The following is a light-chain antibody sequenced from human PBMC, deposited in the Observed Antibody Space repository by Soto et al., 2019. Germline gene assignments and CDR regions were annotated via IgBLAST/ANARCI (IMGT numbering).Light chain of an antibody. J-gene: IGKJ1*01. CDR3: QQYESSVT. V-gene: IGKV3-20*01. CDR2: GAS. CDR1: QSVSSSF. Sequence: EIVLTQSPGSLSLSPWEGATLSCRASQSVSSSFFAWYQQKPGQAPSLLIYGASRRATGVPDRFSGSGSGTDFTLSISRLEPEDFAVYYCQQYESSVTFGQGTKVEIK.